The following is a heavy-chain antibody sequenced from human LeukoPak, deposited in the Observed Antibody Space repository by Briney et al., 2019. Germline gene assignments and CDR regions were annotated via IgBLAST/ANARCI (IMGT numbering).Heavy chain of an antibody. CDR2: IKQDGSEK. CDR1: GFTFSSYW. D-gene: IGHD1-26*01. CDR3: ARDLAISGSYYHFEDY. Sequence: SGGSLRLSCAASGFTFSSYWMSWVRQAPGKGLEWVANIKQDGSEKYYVDSVKGRFTISRDNAKNSLYLQMNSLRAEDTAVYYRARDLAISGSYYHFEDYWGQGTLVTVSS. J-gene: IGHJ4*02. V-gene: IGHV3-7*03.